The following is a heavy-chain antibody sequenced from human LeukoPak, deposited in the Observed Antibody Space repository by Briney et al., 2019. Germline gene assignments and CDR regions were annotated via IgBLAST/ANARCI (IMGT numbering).Heavy chain of an antibody. CDR2: ISGSGGST. Sequence: PGGSLRLSCAASGFTFSSFWMSWVRQAPGKGLEWVSAISGSGGSTYYADSVKGRFTISRDNSKNTLYLQMNSLRAEDTAVYYCAKDLYGDYVVDYWGQGTLVTVSS. D-gene: IGHD4-17*01. CDR1: GFTFSSFW. V-gene: IGHV3-23*01. J-gene: IGHJ4*02. CDR3: AKDLYGDYVVDY.